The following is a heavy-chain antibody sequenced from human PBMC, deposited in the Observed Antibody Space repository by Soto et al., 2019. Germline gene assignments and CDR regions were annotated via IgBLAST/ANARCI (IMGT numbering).Heavy chain of an antibody. CDR2: ISAYNGNT. V-gene: IGHV1-18*01. Sequence: QVQLVQSGAEVKKPGASVKVSCKASGYTFTSYGISWVRQAPGQGLEWMGWISAYNGNTNYAQKLQGRVTMTTDTSTSTAYMELRSLRSDDTAVYYCARDRASVPSHYYGMDVWGQGPTVTVSS. D-gene: IGHD2-2*01. CDR1: GYTFTSYG. J-gene: IGHJ6*02. CDR3: ARDRASVPSHYYGMDV.